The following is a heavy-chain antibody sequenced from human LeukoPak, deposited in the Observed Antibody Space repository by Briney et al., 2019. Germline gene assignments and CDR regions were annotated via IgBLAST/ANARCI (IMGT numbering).Heavy chain of an antibody. V-gene: IGHV1-2*06. CDR2: INPTGTGT. J-gene: IGHJ4*02. CDR3: ARAVIAAAGTIVY. CDR1: GYTFTGYY. Sequence: ASVKVSCKASGYTFTGYYMHWVRQAPGQGLEWIGLINPTGTGTLYAQKFQGRVTMTRDTSISTAYMELSRLRSDDTAVYYCARAVIAAAGTIVYWGQGTLVTVSS. D-gene: IGHD6-13*01.